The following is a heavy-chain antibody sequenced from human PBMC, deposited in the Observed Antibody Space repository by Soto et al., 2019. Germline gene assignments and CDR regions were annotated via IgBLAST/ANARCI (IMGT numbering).Heavy chain of an antibody. V-gene: IGHV3-23*01. CDR1: GFTFGSYA. Sequence: EVQLLESGGGLVQPGGSLRLSCAASGFTFGSYAMSWVRQAPGKGLEYVSSVSDSGGSTYYADSVKGRFTISRDSSKNMLYLRMNALRVEDTAIYYCAKGGLGQQLGLGDWGQGTLVTVSS. CDR2: VSDSGGST. J-gene: IGHJ4*02. D-gene: IGHD6-13*01. CDR3: AKGGLGQQLGLGD.